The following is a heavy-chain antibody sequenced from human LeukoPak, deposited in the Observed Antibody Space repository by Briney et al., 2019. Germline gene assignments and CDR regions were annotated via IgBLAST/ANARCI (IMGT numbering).Heavy chain of an antibody. Sequence: PSETLSLTCAVYGWCFSGCYWSWIRQPPGKGLEWIGEINHSGSTNYNPSLKSRVTISVDTSKNQFSLKLSSVTAADTAVYYCARGRAGYVKRRRENAFDIWGQGTMVTVSS. CDR1: GWCFSGCY. J-gene: IGHJ3*02. D-gene: IGHD3-16*01. CDR3: ARGRAGYVKRRRENAFDI. CDR2: INHSGST. V-gene: IGHV4-34*01.